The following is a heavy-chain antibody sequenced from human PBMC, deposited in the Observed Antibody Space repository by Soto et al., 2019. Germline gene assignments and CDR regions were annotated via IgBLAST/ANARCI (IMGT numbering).Heavy chain of an antibody. D-gene: IGHD5-12*01. CDR1: GGSISSYY. V-gene: IGHV4-59*01. CDR2: IYYSGST. Sequence: SETLSLTCTVSGGSISSYYWSWIRQPPGKGLEWIGYIYYSGSTNYNPSLKSRVTISVDTSKNQFSLKLSSVTAADTAVYYCARGRYSGYDYPGTGVYKKEYYFDYWGQGTLVTVSS. CDR3: ARGRYSGYDYPGTGVYKKEYYFDY. J-gene: IGHJ4*02.